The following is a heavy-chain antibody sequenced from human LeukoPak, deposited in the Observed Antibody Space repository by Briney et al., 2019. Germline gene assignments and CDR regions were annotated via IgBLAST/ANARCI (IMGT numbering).Heavy chain of an antibody. J-gene: IGHJ4*02. D-gene: IGHD2-15*01. CDR2: IYYSGST. Sequence: SETLSLTCAVYGGSFSSYYWGWIRQPPGKGLEWIGIIYYSGSTYYNPSLKSRVTISVDTSKNQFSLKLNSVTAADTAVYYCARLHCSGGRCYFDYWGQGTLVTASS. CDR3: ARLHCSGGRCYFDY. CDR1: GGSFSSYY. V-gene: IGHV4-39*01.